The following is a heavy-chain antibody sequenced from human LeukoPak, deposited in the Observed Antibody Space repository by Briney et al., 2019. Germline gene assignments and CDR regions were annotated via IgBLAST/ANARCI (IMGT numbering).Heavy chain of an antibody. CDR3: ARDRPAGDYDY. V-gene: IGHV3-21*01. CDR2: ISSSSSYI. J-gene: IGHJ4*02. Sequence: RGSLRLSCAASGFTFSSYIMNRVRQAPGKGLEWVSSISSSSSYIHNARSVKGRFTISRDNAKNSLYLQMNNLRAEDTAVYYCARDRPAGDYDYWGQGTLVTVSS. CDR1: GFTFSSYI.